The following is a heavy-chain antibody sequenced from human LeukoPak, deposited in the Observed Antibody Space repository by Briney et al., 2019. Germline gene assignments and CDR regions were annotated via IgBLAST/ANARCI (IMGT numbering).Heavy chain of an antibody. Sequence: SQTLSLTCTVSGGSISSGSYYWSWIRQPAGKGLEWIGRLHRSGSTAYNPSVKSRVTISVDTSKNQFSLKLSSVTAADTAVYYCARGGFLVQNHFDPWGQGTLVTVSS. D-gene: IGHD3-3*01. J-gene: IGHJ5*02. V-gene: IGHV4-61*02. CDR2: LHRSGST. CDR3: ARGGFLVQNHFDP. CDR1: GGSISSGSYY.